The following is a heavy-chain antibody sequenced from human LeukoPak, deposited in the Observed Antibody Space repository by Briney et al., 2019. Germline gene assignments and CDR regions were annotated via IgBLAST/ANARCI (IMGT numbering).Heavy chain of an antibody. CDR2: INPNSGGT. CDR3: ASELGYCSSTSCSPEGRKNWFDP. J-gene: IGHJ5*02. D-gene: IGHD2-2*01. CDR1: GYTFTSYG. V-gene: IGHV1-2*02. Sequence: ASVKVSCKASGYTFTSYGISWVRQAPGQGLEWMGWINPNSGGTNYAQKFQGRVTMTRDTSISTAYMELSRLRSDDTAVYYCASELGYCSSTSCSPEGRKNWFDPWGQGTLVTVSS.